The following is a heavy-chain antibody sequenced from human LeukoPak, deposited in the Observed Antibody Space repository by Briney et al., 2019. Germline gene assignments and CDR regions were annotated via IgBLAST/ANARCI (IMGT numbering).Heavy chain of an antibody. Sequence: SQTLSLTCAISGDSVSGNNDGWHWIRQSPSRGLEWLGRTYYRSKWFNDYAVSVKSRITINPDTSKNQFSLQLNSVTPEDTAVYYCARSSSWSYGYWGQGTLVTVSS. V-gene: IGHV6-1*01. CDR2: TYYRSKWFN. CDR1: GDSVSGNNDG. J-gene: IGHJ4*02. CDR3: ARSSSWSYGY. D-gene: IGHD6-13*01.